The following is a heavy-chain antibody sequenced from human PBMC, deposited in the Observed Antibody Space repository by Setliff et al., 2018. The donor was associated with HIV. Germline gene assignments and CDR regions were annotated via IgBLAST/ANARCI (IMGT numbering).Heavy chain of an antibody. D-gene: IGHD4-17*01. CDR2: IYHVGGT. J-gene: IGHJ4*02. V-gene: IGHV4-30-2*01. Sequence: PSETLSLTCAVSGGSIGSGGYSWSWIRQPPGRGLEWVGYIYHVGGTYYNPSLRSRVTISVDRSKNLFSLKLTSVTAADTAVYYCARTDRLVFDYWGRGILVTVSS. CDR3: ARTDRLVFDY. CDR1: GGSIGSGGYS.